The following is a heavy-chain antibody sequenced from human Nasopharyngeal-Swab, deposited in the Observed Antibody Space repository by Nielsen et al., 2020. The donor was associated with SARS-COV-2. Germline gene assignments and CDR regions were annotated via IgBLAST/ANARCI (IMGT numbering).Heavy chain of an antibody. CDR3: ARDRTRTARKVYWYFDL. D-gene: IGHD5-18*01. J-gene: IGHJ2*01. Sequence: VCQAPGKGLEWVAVISYDGSNKYYADSVKGRFTISRDNSKNTLYLQMNSLRAEDTAVYYCARDRTRTARKVYWYFDLWGRGTLATVSS. CDR2: ISYDGSNK. V-gene: IGHV3-30-3*01.